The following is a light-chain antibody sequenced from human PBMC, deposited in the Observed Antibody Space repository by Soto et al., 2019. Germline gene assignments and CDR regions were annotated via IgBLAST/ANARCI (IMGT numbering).Light chain of an antibody. Sequence: QSVLTQPPSASGSPGQSVTISCTGTSSDVGGYDYVSWYQQHPGKAPKLMIFEVTKRPSGVPDRFSGSKSGNTASLTVSGLQAEDEADYYYTSYAGSNTPYVFGTGTKGTV. V-gene: IGLV2-8*01. CDR2: EVT. J-gene: IGLJ1*01. CDR1: SSDVGGYDY. CDR3: TSYAGSNTPYV.